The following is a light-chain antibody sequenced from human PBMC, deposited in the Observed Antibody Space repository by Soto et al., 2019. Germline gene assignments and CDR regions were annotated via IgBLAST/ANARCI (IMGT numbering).Light chain of an antibody. J-gene: IGLJ1*01. V-gene: IGLV1-44*01. CDR3: AAWDDSLNESA. Sequence: QSVLTQPPSASGTPGQRVTISCSGSSSNIGSNTVNWYQQLPGTAPKLLIYSNNQRPSGVPDRFSGSKSGTSASLAISGLQSEDEADYYCAAWDDSLNESAFGTGTKLTVL. CDR1: SSNIGSNT. CDR2: SNN.